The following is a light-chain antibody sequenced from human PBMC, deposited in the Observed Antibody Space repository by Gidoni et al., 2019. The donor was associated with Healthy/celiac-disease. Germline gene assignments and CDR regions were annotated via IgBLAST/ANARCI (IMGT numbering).Light chain of an antibody. CDR1: TGAVTSGYY. CDR2: STS. Sequence: QTVVTQEPSLTVSPGGTVTLTCASSTGAVTSGYYPNWFQQKPGQAPRALIYSTSNQHSWTPARFSGSLLGGKAALTLSGVQPDDEAEYYCLLYYGGAQLRGVFGGGTKLTVL. J-gene: IGLJ3*02. CDR3: LLYYGGAQLRGV. V-gene: IGLV7-43*01.